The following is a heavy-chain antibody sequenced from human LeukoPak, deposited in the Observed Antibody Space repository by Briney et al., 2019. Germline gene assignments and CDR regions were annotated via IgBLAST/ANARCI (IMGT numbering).Heavy chain of an antibody. CDR3: ARSYYDSSGDAFDI. Sequence: GGSLRLSCAASGFTFSSYAMHWVRQAPGKGLEWVAVISYDGSNKYYADSVKGRFTIPRDNSKNTLYLQMNSLRAEDTAVYYCARSYYDSSGDAFDIWGQGTMVTVSS. J-gene: IGHJ3*02. CDR1: GFTFSSYA. D-gene: IGHD3-22*01. CDR2: ISYDGSNK. V-gene: IGHV3-30*04.